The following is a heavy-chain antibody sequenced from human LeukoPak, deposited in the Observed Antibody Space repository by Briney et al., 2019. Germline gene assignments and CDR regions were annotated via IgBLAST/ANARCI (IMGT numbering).Heavy chain of an antibody. V-gene: IGHV3-30*02. CDR1: GFTFSSYG. CDR3: AKDLRYYDSSGYSVVALDY. J-gene: IGHJ4*02. D-gene: IGHD3-22*01. CDR2: IRYDGSNK. Sequence: GGSLRLSCAASGFTFSSYGMHWVRQAPGKGLEWVAFIRYDGSNKYYADSVKGRFTISGDNSKNTLYLQMNSLRAEDTAVYYCAKDLRYYDSSGYSVVALDYWGQGTLVTVSS.